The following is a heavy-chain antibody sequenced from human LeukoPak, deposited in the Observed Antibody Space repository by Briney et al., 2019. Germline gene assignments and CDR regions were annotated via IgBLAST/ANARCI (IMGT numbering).Heavy chain of an antibody. CDR3: ARLPYCGGDCYSFDY. CDR2: IYPGDSDT. D-gene: IGHD2-21*02. J-gene: IGHJ4*02. Sequence: GESLKISCKGSGYSFTSYWIGWVRQMPGKGLEWMGIIYPGDSDTRYSPSFQGQVTISADKSISTAYLQWSSLKASDTAMYYCARLPYCGGDCYSFDYWGQGTLVTVSS. V-gene: IGHV5-51*01. CDR1: GYSFTSYW.